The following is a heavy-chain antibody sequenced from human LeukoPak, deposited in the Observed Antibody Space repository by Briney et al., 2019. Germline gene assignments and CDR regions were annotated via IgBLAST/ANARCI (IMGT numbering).Heavy chain of an antibody. J-gene: IGHJ4*01. Sequence: SETPSLTCSVSVVSTSSYYWSCVPESPGGGVWWVWYISYSVGTTYTPSPTSRVTISLDTSKNQFSLQLSSVTAADSAVYYCVRGERLGGDYWGHGPLVTASS. CDR2: ISYSVGT. V-gene: IGHV4-59*01. CDR3: VRGERLGGDY. CDR1: VVSTSSYY. D-gene: IGHD3-10*01.